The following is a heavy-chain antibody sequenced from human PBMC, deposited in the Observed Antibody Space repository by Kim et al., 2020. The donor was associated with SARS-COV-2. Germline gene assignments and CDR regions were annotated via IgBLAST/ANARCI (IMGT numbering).Heavy chain of an antibody. Sequence: TYYNPSLKSRVTIPVDTSKNQFSLKLSSVTAADTAVYYCAGPRELLPFDIWGQGTMVTVSS. J-gene: IGHJ3*02. V-gene: IGHV4-39*01. CDR3: AGPRELLPFDI. CDR2: T. D-gene: IGHD1-26*01.